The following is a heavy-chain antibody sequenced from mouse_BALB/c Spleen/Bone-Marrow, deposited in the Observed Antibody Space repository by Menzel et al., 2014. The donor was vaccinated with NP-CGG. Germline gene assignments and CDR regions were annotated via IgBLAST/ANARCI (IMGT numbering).Heavy chain of an antibody. CDR2: INTSSGYN. CDR1: VYTFTTYT. V-gene: IGHV1-4*01. CDR3: ARVYGNYDAMDY. Sequence: QVQLKASGAELSRPGASVKMSCRTSVYTFTTYTMHWVKQRPGQGLEWIGYINTSSGYNYYNHKFKGKSTLTVDESSSAAYLQLSSLTSYDSAVYYCARVYGNYDAMDYWGQGTSVTVSS. D-gene: IGHD2-1*01. J-gene: IGHJ4*01.